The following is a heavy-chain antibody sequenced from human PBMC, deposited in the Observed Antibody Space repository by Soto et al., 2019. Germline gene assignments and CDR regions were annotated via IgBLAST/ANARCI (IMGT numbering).Heavy chain of an antibody. CDR2: IWYDGSNK. J-gene: IGHJ4*02. Sequence: QVQLVESGGGVVQPGRSLRLSCAASGFTLSSYGMHWVRQAPGKGLEWVAVIWYDGSNKYYADSVKGRFTISRDNFKNTLYLQMNSLRAEDTAVYYCARDGYCSGGSCYSVPVFDYWGQGTLVTVSS. D-gene: IGHD2-15*01. CDR1: GFTLSSYG. V-gene: IGHV3-33*01. CDR3: ARDGYCSGGSCYSVPVFDY.